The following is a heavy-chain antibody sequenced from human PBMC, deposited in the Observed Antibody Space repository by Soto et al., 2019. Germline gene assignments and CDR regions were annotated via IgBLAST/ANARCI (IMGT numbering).Heavy chain of an antibody. D-gene: IGHD2-21*02. Sequence: GGSLRLSCAASGFTFSSYAMSWVRQAPGKGLEWVSAISGSGGSTYYADSVKGRFTISRDNSKNTLYLQMNSLRAEDTAVYYCAKLGGNSDYYGMDVWGQGTTVTVSS. CDR1: GFTFSSYA. CDR3: AKLGGNSDYYGMDV. J-gene: IGHJ6*02. V-gene: IGHV3-23*01. CDR2: ISGSGGST.